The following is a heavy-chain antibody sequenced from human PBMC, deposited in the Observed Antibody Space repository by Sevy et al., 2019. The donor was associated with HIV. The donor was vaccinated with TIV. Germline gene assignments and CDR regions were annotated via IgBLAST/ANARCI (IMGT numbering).Heavy chain of an antibody. V-gene: IGHV3-11*06. J-gene: IGHJ4*02. D-gene: IGHD1-7*01. Sequence: GGSLRLSCAASGFTFSDYYMTWIRQAPGKGLEWLSDISSGSTYRNYAASVKGRFTISRDNSKNSLYLQMDSLRAEDTAVYYCARDRRNYASQYFDSWGQGTRVTVSS. CDR2: ISSGSTYR. CDR3: ARDRRNYASQYFDS. CDR1: GFTFSDYY.